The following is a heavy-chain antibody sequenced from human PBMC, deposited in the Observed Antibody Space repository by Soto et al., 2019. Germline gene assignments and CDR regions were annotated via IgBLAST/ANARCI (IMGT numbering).Heavy chain of an antibody. CDR1: GFPCRHAW. CDR2: IKNIPEGGTT. J-gene: IGHJ5*02. CDR3: TTYHVSSGSYYIAWWT. Sequence: QLVESGGGLVKPGGSLTLSCAASGFPCRHAWMTWVRQAPGKGLEWVGRIKNIPEGGTTDFAAPVKGRFTISREDSKNTPCLHLNSLIREDTAVYYCTTYHVSSGSYYIAWWTWGQGTLVTVSS. D-gene: IGHD3-10*01. V-gene: IGHV3-15*01.